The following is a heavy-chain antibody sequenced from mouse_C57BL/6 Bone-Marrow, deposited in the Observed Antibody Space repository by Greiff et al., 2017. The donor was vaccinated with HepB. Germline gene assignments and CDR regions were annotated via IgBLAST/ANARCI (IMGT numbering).Heavy chain of an antibody. CDR1: GYTFTSYG. CDR3: ARKGLGYFDY. J-gene: IGHJ2*01. CDR2: IYPRSGNT. D-gene: IGHD3-3*01. V-gene: IGHV1-81*01. Sequence: VQLQQSGAELARPGASVKLSCKASGYTFTSYGISWVKQRTGQGLEWIGEIYPRSGNTYYNEKFKGKATLTADKSSSTAYMELRSLTSEDSAVYFCARKGLGYFDYWGQGTTLTVSS.